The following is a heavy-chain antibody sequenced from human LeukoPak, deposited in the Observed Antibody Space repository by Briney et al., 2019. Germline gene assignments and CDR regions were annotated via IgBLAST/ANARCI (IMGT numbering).Heavy chain of an antibody. V-gene: IGHV7-4-1*02. CDR2: INTNTGNP. J-gene: IGHJ4*02. Sequence: ASVKVSCTASGYTFTSYAMNWVRQAPGQGLEWMGWINTNTGNPTYAQGFTGRFVFSLDTSVSTAYLQISSLKAEDTAVYYCARVVAAAGTDEYYFDYWGQGTLVTVSS. CDR3: ARVVAAAGTDEYYFDY. CDR1: GYTFTSYA. D-gene: IGHD6-13*01.